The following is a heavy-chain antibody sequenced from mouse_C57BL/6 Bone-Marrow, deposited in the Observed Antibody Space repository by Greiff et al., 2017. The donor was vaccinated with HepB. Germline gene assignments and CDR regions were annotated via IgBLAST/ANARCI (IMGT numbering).Heavy chain of an antibody. Sequence: VQLQQSGPELVKPGASVKISCKASGYTFTDYYMNWVKQSHGKSLEWIGDINPNNGGTSYNQKFKGKATLTVDKSSSTAYMELRSLTSEDSAVYYCASPFYYGSRYFDVWGTGTTVTVSS. CDR1: GYTFTDYY. J-gene: IGHJ1*03. CDR3: ASPFYYGSRYFDV. CDR2: INPNNGGT. V-gene: IGHV1-26*01. D-gene: IGHD1-1*01.